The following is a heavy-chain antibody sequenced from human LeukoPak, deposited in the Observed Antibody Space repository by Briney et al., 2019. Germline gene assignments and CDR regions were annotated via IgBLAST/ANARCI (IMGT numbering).Heavy chain of an antibody. D-gene: IGHD3-10*01. Sequence: SETLSLTCTVSGGSISSYQWSWIRQPPGKGLEWIGNIYYSGSANYNPSLQSRVIISVDTSKNQFSLNLSPVLAADTAVYYCARDSGTTGEVKFDPWGQGTLVTVSS. CDR1: GGSISSYQ. CDR2: IYYSGSA. J-gene: IGHJ5*02. CDR3: ARDSGTTGEVKFDP. V-gene: IGHV4-59*01.